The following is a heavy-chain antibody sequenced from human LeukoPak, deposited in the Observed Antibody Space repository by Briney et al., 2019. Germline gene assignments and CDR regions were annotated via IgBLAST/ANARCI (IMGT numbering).Heavy chain of an antibody. CDR3: ARDPMTTVNWFDP. CDR2: IIPILGIA. Sequence: ASVKVSCKASGGTFSSYAISWVRQAPGQGLKWMGRIIPILGIANYAQKFQGRVTITADKSTSTAYMELSSLRSEDTAVYYCARDPMTTVNWFDPWGQGTLVTVSS. CDR1: GGTFSSYA. D-gene: IGHD4-11*01. J-gene: IGHJ5*02. V-gene: IGHV1-69*04.